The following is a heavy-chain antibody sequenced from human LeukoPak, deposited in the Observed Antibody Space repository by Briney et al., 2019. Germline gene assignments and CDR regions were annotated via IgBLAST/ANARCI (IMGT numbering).Heavy chain of an antibody. CDR2: IFYTGSP. CDR3: ARFSQLLYYFDS. D-gene: IGHD1-26*01. V-gene: IGHV4-59*11. Sequence: SETLSRTCTGSGGSISSHYWSWIRQPPGKGLQWIGYIFYTGSPNYNPSLKCRVTISVDTSKKHFSLRLTSVTAADTTVYYCARFSQLLYYFDSWGQGTLVTVSS. J-gene: IGHJ4*02. CDR1: GGSISSHY.